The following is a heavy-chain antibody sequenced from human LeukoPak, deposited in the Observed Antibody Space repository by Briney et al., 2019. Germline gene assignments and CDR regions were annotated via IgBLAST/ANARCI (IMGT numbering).Heavy chain of an antibody. D-gene: IGHD5-18*01. CDR2: IIPILGIA. CDR1: GGTFSSYA. CDR3: ASAAMVYYFDY. V-gene: IGHV1-69*04. J-gene: IGHJ4*02. Sequence: ASVKVSCKASGGTFSSYAISWVRQAPGQGLEWMGRIIPILGIANYAQKFQGRVTITADKSTSTAYMELSSLRSEDTAVYYCASAAMVYYFDYWGQGTLVTVSS.